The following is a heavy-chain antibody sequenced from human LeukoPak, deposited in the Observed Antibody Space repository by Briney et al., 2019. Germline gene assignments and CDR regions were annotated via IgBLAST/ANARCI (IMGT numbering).Heavy chain of an antibody. V-gene: IGHV3-30*04. CDR2: ISYDGSNE. Sequence: GGSLRLSCAASGFTFSSYAMPWVRQAPGKGLEWVAVISYDGSNEYYADSVKGRFTFSRDNSKNTLFLQMNSLSDEDTAVYYCARGRPGYNGYNGPWYFDLWGRGTLVTVSS. D-gene: IGHD5-24*01. J-gene: IGHJ2*01. CDR3: ARGRPGYNGYNGPWYFDL. CDR1: GFTFSSYA.